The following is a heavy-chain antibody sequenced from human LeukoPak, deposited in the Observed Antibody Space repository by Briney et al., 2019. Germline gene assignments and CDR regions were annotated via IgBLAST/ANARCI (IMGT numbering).Heavy chain of an antibody. CDR3: ARGGDYYDY. Sequence: PGGSLRLSCAASGFTSSGYYMSWIRQAPGKGLEWVSYISSSGSIKYYADSVKGRFTISRDNAKNSLFLQMNSLRAEDTAVYYCARGGDYYDYWGQGDLVTVSS. CDR2: ISSSGSIK. V-gene: IGHV3-11*04. J-gene: IGHJ4*02. CDR1: GFTSSGYY.